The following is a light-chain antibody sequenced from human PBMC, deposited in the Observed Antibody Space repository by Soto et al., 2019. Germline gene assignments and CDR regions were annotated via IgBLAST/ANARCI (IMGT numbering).Light chain of an antibody. CDR2: RND. V-gene: IGLV1-47*01. J-gene: IGLJ1*01. CDR1: SSNIGNNY. Sequence: QSVRTQPPSASGTPGQRVSVSCSGSSSNIGNNYVFWYQHLPGTAPKLLIYRNDQRPSGVSARFSGSKSGTSASLAISGLRSEDEADYYCAAWDDSLSGSYVFGPGTKVTVL. CDR3: AAWDDSLSGSYV.